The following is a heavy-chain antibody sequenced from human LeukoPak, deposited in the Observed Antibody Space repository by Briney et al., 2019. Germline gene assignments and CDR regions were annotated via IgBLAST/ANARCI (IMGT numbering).Heavy chain of an antibody. CDR1: GYIFTPHH. CDR3: AMSVEMPPIPSFDY. CDR2: VSAANNP. V-gene: IGHV1-3*01. Sequence: ASVTVSCTTSGYIFTPHHIHWKRQAPGQGLELLGWVSAANNPEYSQKFQGRVVITRDASATTSYLELNSLRSEDTAVYYCAMSVEMPPIPSFDYWGQGTLVTVSS. J-gene: IGHJ4*02. D-gene: IGHD5-24*01.